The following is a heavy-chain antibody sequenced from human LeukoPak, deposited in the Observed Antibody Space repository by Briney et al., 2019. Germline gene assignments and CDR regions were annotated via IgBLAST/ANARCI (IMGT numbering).Heavy chain of an antibody. D-gene: IGHD5-12*01. CDR1: GGTFSSYA. V-gene: IGHV1-69*04. Sequence: SVKVSCKASGGTFSSYAISWVRQAPGQGLEWMGRIIPILGIANYAQKFQGRVTITADKSTSTAYMELSSLRSEDTAVYYCATAERGYSGYDYFMAADYWGQGTLVTVSS. CDR3: ATAERGYSGYDYFMAADY. CDR2: IIPILGIA. J-gene: IGHJ4*02.